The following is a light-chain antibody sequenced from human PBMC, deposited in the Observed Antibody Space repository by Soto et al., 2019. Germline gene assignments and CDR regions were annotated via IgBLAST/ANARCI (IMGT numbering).Light chain of an antibody. CDR1: SSNIGSNT. CDR3: AAWDDSLNGRV. V-gene: IGLV1-44*01. Sequence: QSVLTQPPSASGTPGQRVTISCSGSSSNIGSNTVNWYQQLPGTAPKLLIYSNNQRPSAVAARFSGSKSGTSAALATSGLQSEDEADDYCAAWDDSLNGRVFGGGTKVTVL. CDR2: SNN. J-gene: IGLJ2*01.